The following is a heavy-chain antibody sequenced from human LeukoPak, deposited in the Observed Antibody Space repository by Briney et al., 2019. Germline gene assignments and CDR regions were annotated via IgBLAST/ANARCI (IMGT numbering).Heavy chain of an antibody. V-gene: IGHV4-30-2*01. CDR3: ARGYCSSTSCSMEDYFDY. J-gene: IGHJ4*02. CDR2: IYHSGST. D-gene: IGHD2-2*01. CDR1: GGSISSGGYS. Sequence: SETLSLTCAVSGGSISSGGYSWSWIRQPPGKGLEWIGYIYHSGSTYYNPSLKSRVTISVDRSKNQFSLKLSSVTAAGTAVYYCARGYCSSTSCSMEDYFDYWGQGTLVTVSS.